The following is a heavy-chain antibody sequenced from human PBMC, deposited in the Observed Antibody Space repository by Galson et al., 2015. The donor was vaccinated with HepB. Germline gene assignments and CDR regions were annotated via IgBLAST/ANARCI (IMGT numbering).Heavy chain of an antibody. CDR2: ISSSSTI. J-gene: IGHJ6*02. V-gene: IGHV3-48*01. CDR3: ARDRAEDYADYFRYGIDV. Sequence: SLRLSCAASGFTLSSYSMNWVRQAPGKGLEWVSYISSSSTIYYADSVKGRFTISRDNAKNSLYLQMNSLKAEDTAVYYCARDRAEDYADYFRYGIDVWGQGTTVTVSS. D-gene: IGHD4-17*01. CDR1: GFTLSSYS.